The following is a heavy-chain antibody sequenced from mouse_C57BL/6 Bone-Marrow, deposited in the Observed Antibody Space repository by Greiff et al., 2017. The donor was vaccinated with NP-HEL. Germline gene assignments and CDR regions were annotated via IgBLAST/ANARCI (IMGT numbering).Heavy chain of an antibody. V-gene: IGHV1-61*01. Sequence: VQLQQPGAELVRPGSSVKLSCKASGYTFTSYWMDWVKQRPGQGLEWIGNIYPSDSETHYNQKFKDKATLTVDKSSSTAYMQLSSLTSENSAVYYCARGGGYHFAYWGQGTLVTVSA. J-gene: IGHJ3*01. CDR1: GYTFTSYW. D-gene: IGHD2-2*01. CDR2: IYPSDSET. CDR3: ARGGGYHFAY.